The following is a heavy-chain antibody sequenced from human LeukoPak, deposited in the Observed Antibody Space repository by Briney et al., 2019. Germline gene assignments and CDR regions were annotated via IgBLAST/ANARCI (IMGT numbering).Heavy chain of an antibody. D-gene: IGHD2-15*01. J-gene: IGHJ4*02. Sequence: GESLKISCKGSGYSFTIYWIGWVRQMPGKGLEWMGIIYPGDSDTRYSPSFQGQVTISADKSFSTAYLQWSSLKASDTAIYYCARQSGYCGGGSCAIDYWGQGTLVIVSS. V-gene: IGHV5-51*01. CDR2: IYPGDSDT. CDR1: GYSFTIYW. CDR3: ARQSGYCGGGSCAIDY.